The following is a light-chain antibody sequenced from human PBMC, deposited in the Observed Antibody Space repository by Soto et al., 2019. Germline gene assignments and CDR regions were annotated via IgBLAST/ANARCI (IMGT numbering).Light chain of an antibody. CDR1: DTDIGNYNY. V-gene: IGLV2-14*01. Sequence: QSALTQPASVSGSPGQSITISCFGSDTDIGNYNYVSWYQQYPGKVPKLLIYEVVRRPSGISTRFSGSKSGTTASLTISGLQAEDEADYYCSSYTRSRTLVLGTGPKVTV. CDR3: SSYTRSRTLV. CDR2: EVV. J-gene: IGLJ1*01.